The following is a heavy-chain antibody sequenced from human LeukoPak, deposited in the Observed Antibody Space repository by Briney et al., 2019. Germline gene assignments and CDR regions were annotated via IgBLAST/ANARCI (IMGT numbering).Heavy chain of an antibody. Sequence: SGPTLVNPTQTLTLTCTFSGFSLSTSGMCVSWIRQPPGKALEWLARIDWDDDKYYSPSLKTRLTISKDTSKNHVVLTMTNMDPVDTATYYCARIRGIRYCSSTSCYYYYYMDVWGKGTTVTISS. CDR1: GFSLSTSGMC. J-gene: IGHJ6*03. CDR2: IDWDDDK. V-gene: IGHV2-70*11. CDR3: ARIRGIRYCSSTSCYYYYYMDV. D-gene: IGHD2-2*01.